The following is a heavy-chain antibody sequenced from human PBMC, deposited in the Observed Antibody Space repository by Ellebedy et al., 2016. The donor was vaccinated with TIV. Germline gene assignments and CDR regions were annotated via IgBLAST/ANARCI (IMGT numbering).Heavy chain of an antibody. V-gene: IGHV1-3*01. Sequence: AASVKVSCKASGYTFTNYPIHWVRQAPGQRLECMGWNNADNGDTVYSQNFQGRVTITRDTSASTAYMELSSLRFEDTAVYYCATFGYNHGSDYWGQGTLVAVSS. CDR3: ATFGYNHGSDY. CDR1: GYTFTNYP. CDR2: NNADNGDT. D-gene: IGHD5-18*01. J-gene: IGHJ4*02.